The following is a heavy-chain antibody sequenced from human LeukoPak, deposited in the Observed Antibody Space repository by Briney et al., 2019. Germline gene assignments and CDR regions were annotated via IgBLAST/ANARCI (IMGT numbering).Heavy chain of an antibody. D-gene: IGHD1-26*01. CDR2: ISSNGGST. J-gene: IGHJ4*02. V-gene: IGHV3-64*01. CDR3: ARGGGGSYSVDY. CDR1: RFTFSSYA. Sequence: GSLRLSCAASRFTFSSYAMHWVRQAPGKGREYVSAISSNGGSTYYANSVKGRFTNSRDNSKNTLHLHMYSEKTEDMALDYCARGGGGSYSVDYWGQGTLVTVSS.